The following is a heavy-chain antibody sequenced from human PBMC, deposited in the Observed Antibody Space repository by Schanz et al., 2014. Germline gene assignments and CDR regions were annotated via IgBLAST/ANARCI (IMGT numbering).Heavy chain of an antibody. CDR2: IFHSGTT. V-gene: IGHV4-4*02. CDR1: GGSISSGVW. CDR3: ARAEINSGYARYYYGMDV. J-gene: IGHJ6*02. Sequence: QVQLQESGPGLVKPSGTLSLTCVVSGGSISSGVWWTWARQSPGKGLEWIGEIFHSGTTNYNPSLESRVTISVDKSKNQFSLKLSSVTAADTAVYYCARAEINSGYARYYYGMDVWGQGTTVTVSS. D-gene: IGHD5-12*01.